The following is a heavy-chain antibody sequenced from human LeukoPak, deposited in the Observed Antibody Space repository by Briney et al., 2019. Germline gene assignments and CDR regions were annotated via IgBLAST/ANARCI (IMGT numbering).Heavy chain of an antibody. CDR1: GXTVTSNF. V-gene: IGHV3-66*01. J-gene: IGHJ4*02. Sequence: GGSLRLSCAASGXTVTSNFMSWVRQAPGKGLEWVSVIHSGGTTYYADSVKGRFTISRDNSKNALCLQMNSLRGDDTAVYYCAGSAVTNLDSWGQGNLVTVSS. CDR3: AGSAVTNLDS. D-gene: IGHD4-23*01. CDR2: IHSGGTT.